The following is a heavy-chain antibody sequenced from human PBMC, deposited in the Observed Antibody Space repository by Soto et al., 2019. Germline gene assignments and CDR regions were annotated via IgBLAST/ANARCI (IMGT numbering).Heavy chain of an antibody. Sequence: QVRLRESGPQVVKPSATLSLNCNVSGGAFRSYFWSWIRQSPGKGLEWIGNIHSSGRSNYNPSFKSRVSMSIDPSKNQFPVRLTSVTPADTAVYYCARDDPFDPWGQGILVTVSS. V-gene: IGHV4-59*01. CDR3: ARDDPFDP. J-gene: IGHJ5*02. CDR2: IHSSGRS. CDR1: GGAFRSYF.